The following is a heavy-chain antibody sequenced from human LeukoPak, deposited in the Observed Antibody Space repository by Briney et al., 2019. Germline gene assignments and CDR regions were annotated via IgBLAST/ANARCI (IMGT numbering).Heavy chain of an antibody. CDR1: GYSISSGYY. CDR3: ARGYCSSTSCYATIRQNNWFDP. CDR2: TYHSGST. J-gene: IGHJ5*02. Sequence: PSETLSLTCAVSGYSISSGYYWGWIRQPPGKGLEWIGSTYHSGSTYYNPSPKSRRTISVDTSKNQFSLKLSSMTAADTAVYYCARGYCSSTSCYATIRQNNWFDPWGQGTLVTVSS. D-gene: IGHD2-2*01. V-gene: IGHV4-38-2*01.